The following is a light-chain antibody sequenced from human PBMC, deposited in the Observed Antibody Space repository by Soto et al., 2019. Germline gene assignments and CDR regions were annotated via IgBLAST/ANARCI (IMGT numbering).Light chain of an antibody. J-gene: IGLJ1*01. CDR3: SSYTSSSTKV. V-gene: IGLV2-14*01. CDR1: SSDVGGFNY. Sequence: QSALTQPASVSGSPGQSITISCTGTSSDVGGFNYVSWYQQHPDKAPKLMIYEVSNRPSGVSNRFSGSKSGNAASLTISGLQAEDEADYYCSSYTSSSTKVFGTGTQLTVL. CDR2: EVS.